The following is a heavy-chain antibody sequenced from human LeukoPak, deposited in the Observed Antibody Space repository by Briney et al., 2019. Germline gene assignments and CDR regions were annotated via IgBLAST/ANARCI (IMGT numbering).Heavy chain of an antibody. CDR2: INPSGGST. Sequence: ASVKVSCKASGYTFTNYYMHWVRQAPGQGLEWMGIINPSGGSTTYAQKFQGRVTMTRDTSTSTVYMELSSLRSGDTAVYYCARLGNSQTQRAFDIWGQRTMVSVSS. D-gene: IGHD7-27*01. CDR1: GYTFTNYY. CDR3: ARLGNSQTQRAFDI. J-gene: IGHJ3*02. V-gene: IGHV1-46*01.